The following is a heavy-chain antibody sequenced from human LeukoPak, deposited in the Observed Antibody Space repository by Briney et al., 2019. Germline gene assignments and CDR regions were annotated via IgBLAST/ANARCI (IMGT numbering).Heavy chain of an antibody. CDR2: MNPNSGNT. V-gene: IGHV1-8*01. Sequence: ASVKVSCKASGYTFTSYDINWVRQATGQGLEWMGWMNPNSGNTGYAQKFQGRVTMTRNTSISTAYMELSSLRSEDTAVYYCARATRTYYDFWSGYSAYYYYYYYMDVCGKGTTVTVSS. D-gene: IGHD3-3*01. CDR1: GYTFTSYD. J-gene: IGHJ6*03. CDR3: ARATRTYYDFWSGYSAYYYYYYYMDV.